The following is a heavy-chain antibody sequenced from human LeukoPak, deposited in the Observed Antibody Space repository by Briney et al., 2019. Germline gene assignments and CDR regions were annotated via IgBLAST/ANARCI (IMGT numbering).Heavy chain of an antibody. CDR1: GGTFSSYA. V-gene: IGHV1-69*04. Sequence: SVKVSCKASGGTFSSYAISWVRQAPGQGLEWMGRIIPILGIANYAQKFQGRVTITADKSTSTAYMELSSLRSEDTAVYYCARGGVYSSSWYPDYWGQGTLVTVSS. D-gene: IGHD6-13*01. J-gene: IGHJ4*02. CDR2: IIPILGIA. CDR3: ARGGVYSSSWYPDY.